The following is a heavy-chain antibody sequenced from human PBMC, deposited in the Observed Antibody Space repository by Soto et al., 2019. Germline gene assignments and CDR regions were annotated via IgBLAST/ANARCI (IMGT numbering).Heavy chain of an antibody. Sequence: GGSLRLSCTASGFTFGDYAMSWFRQAPGKGLEWVGFIRSKAYGGTTEYAASVKGRFTISRDDSKSIAYLQMNSLKTEDTAVYYCTRDIVVVETIYDYWGQGTLVTVSS. CDR1: GFTFGDYA. J-gene: IGHJ4*02. CDR2: IRSKAYGGTT. V-gene: IGHV3-49*03. CDR3: TRDIVVVETIYDY. D-gene: IGHD2-15*01.